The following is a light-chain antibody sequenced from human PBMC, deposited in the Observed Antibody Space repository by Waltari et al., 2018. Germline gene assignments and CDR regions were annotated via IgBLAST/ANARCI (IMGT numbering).Light chain of an antibody. Sequence: SSELTQDPAVSVALGHTVRITCHVDSRRPYYTPWYQQKPGNAPVVVIYGRNSRPSGIPDRFSGSISGNTASLTITGAQAEDEGDYHCNSRDISGSHLVFGGGTTLTVL. CDR1: SRRPYY. V-gene: IGLV3-19*01. CDR2: GRN. CDR3: NSRDISGSHLV. J-gene: IGLJ2*01.